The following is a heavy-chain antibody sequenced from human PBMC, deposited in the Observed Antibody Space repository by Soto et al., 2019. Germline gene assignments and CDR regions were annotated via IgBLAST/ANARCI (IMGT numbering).Heavy chain of an antibody. CDR3: ARSRHGSGSYPHFYSGLDV. D-gene: IGHD3-10*01. CDR2: ISFDGSTE. J-gene: IGHJ6*04. CDR1: GFTFISYA. V-gene: IGHV3-30-3*01. Sequence: QVQLVESGGGVVQPGRSLRLSCAASGFTFISYAMHWVRQAPGKGLEWVAVISFDGSTEYYADSVKGRFTISRDNSKNTVYLKMNSLRSEDPAVYYCARSRHGSGSYPHFYSGLDVWGKGTTVTVSS.